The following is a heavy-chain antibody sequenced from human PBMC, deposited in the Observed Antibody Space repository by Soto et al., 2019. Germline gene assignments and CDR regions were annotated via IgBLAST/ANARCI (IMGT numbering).Heavy chain of an antibody. CDR3: ARAQVHRRPPHSGYVDY. J-gene: IGHJ4*02. V-gene: IGHV3-21*01. D-gene: IGHD1-26*01. CDR2: ISSSSSYI. Sequence: EVQLVESGGGLVKPGGSLGLSCAASGFTFSSYSMNWVRQAPGKGLEWVSSISSSSSYIYYADSVKGRFTISRDNAKNSLYLQMNSLRAEDTAVYYCARAQVHRRPPHSGYVDYWGQGTLVTVSS. CDR1: GFTFSSYS.